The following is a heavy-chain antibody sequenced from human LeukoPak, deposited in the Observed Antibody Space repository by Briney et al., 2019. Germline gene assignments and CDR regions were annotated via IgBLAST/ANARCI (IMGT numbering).Heavy chain of an antibody. CDR2: IFSRSESI. Sequence: GGSLRLSCAASGFNFGAYTINWVRQAPGRGLEWVSSIFSRSESILYADSVKGRFTISRDNAKNSLYLQMNSLRAEDTAVYYCARGAYYYEDWGQGTLVTVSS. D-gene: IGHD3-22*01. CDR3: ARGAYYYED. V-gene: IGHV3-21*01. CDR1: GFNFGAYT. J-gene: IGHJ4*02.